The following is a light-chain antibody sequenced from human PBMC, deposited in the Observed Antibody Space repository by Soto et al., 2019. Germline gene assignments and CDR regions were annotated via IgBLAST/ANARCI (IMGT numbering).Light chain of an antibody. V-gene: IGKV1-17*03. J-gene: IGKJ5*01. CDR3: LQHNSYPPIT. CDR1: QGISNY. CDR2: AAS. Sequence: DIQMPQSPSPMSASLEARGTVTCRARQGISNYLAWFQQKTGKVPKRLIYAASSFPSGVPSRFSGSGSGTEFTLTISSLQPEDFSTYYCLQHNSYPPITFGQGTRLEIK.